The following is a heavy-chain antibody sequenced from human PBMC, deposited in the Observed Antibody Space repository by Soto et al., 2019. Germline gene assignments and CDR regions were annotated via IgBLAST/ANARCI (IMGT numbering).Heavy chain of an antibody. CDR1: GGSISSGDYY. CDR3: ARGAHIVVVTAVYWYFDL. J-gene: IGHJ2*01. D-gene: IGHD2-21*02. V-gene: IGHV4-30-4*01. Sequence: QVQLQESGPGLVKPSQTLSLTCTVSGGSISSGDYYWSWIRQPPGKGLEGIGYIYYSGSTYYNPSLKSRVTISVDTSKNQFSLKLSSVTAADTAVYYCARGAHIVVVTAVYWYFDLWGRGTLVTVSS. CDR2: IYYSGST.